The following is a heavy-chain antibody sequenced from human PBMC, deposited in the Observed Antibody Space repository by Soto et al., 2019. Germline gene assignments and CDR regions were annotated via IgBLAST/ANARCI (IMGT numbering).Heavy chain of an antibody. J-gene: IGHJ4*02. V-gene: IGHV3-30*18. Sequence: PGGSLRLSCAASGFTFSSYGMHWVRQAPGKGLEWVAVISYDGSNKYYADSVKGRFTISRDNSKNTLYLQMNSLRAEDTAVYHCAKGSYYYDSSGSFDYWGQGTLVTVSS. CDR3: AKGSYYYDSSGSFDY. CDR2: ISYDGSNK. D-gene: IGHD3-22*01. CDR1: GFTFSSYG.